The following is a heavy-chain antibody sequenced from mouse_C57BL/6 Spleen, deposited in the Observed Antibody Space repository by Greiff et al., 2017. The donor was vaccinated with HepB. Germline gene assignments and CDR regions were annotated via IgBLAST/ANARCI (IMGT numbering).Heavy chain of an antibody. V-gene: IGHV1-55*01. CDR2: IYPGSGST. D-gene: IGHD2-4*01. Sequence: QVQLQQPGAELVMPGASVKLSCKASGYTFTSYWITWVKQRPGQGLEWIGDIYPGSGSTNYNEKFKSKATLTVDTSSSTAYMQLSSLTSEDSAVYYCARGLPYLYYFDYWGQGTTLTVSS. CDR3: ARGLPYLYYFDY. CDR1: GYTFTSYW. J-gene: IGHJ2*01.